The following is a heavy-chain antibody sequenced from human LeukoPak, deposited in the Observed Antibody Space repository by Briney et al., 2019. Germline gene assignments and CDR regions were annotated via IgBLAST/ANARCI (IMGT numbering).Heavy chain of an antibody. Sequence: GASVKVSCKASGYTFTGYGIIWVRQAPGQGLEWMGWISPYNGNTNYAQKFQGRVTMTTDTSTTTAYMELRSLRSDDTAVYYCVRDLDSGGTTFRALNYWGQGTLVTVSS. CDR2: ISPYNGNT. CDR1: GYTFTGYG. V-gene: IGHV1-18*04. D-gene: IGHD1-14*01. CDR3: VRDLDSGGTTFRALNY. J-gene: IGHJ4*02.